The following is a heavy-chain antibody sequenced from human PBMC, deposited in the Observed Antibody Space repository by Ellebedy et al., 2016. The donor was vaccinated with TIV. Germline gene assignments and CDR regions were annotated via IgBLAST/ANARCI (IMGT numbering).Heavy chain of an antibody. J-gene: IGHJ2*01. V-gene: IGHV3-30*18. CDR2: VSYEGSVQ. Sequence: GESLKISCAASGFTFSNYGMHWVRRAPGKGLEWMAVVSYEGSVQYYRDSVKGRFTISRDNSKNTLSLQMNSPRAEDTAVYYCAKEPKVHAGPWYFDLWGRGTLVTVSS. CDR1: GFTFSNYG. CDR3: AKEPKVHAGPWYFDL. D-gene: IGHD1-1*01.